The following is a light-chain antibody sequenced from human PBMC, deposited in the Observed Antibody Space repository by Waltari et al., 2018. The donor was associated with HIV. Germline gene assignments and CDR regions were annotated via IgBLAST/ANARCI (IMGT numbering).Light chain of an antibody. Sequence: DIVMTQSPLSLPVTPGESASISCRSNQSLLHSNGYNYLDWYLQKPGQPPQLLIYLGSNRASGVPDRFSGSGSGTDCTLKISRVGAEDVGVYYCMQALQTPRYSFGQGTKLEIK. CDR2: LGS. J-gene: IGKJ2*03. CDR3: MQALQTPRYS. V-gene: IGKV2-28*01. CDR1: QSLLHSNGYNY.